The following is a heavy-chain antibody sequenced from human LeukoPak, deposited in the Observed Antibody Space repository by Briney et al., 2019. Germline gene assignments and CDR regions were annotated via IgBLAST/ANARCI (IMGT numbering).Heavy chain of an antibody. CDR3: STLHYYDSSGYYPFDY. D-gene: IGHD3-22*01. J-gene: IGHJ4*02. V-gene: IGHV3-30-3*01. CDR1: GFTFSSYA. Sequence: SGGSLRLSCAASGFTFSSYAMHWVRQAPGKGLEWVAVISYDGSNKYYADSVKGRFTISRDNSKNTLYLQMNSLRAEDTAVYYCSTLHYYDSSGYYPFDYWGQGTLVTVSS. CDR2: ISYDGSNK.